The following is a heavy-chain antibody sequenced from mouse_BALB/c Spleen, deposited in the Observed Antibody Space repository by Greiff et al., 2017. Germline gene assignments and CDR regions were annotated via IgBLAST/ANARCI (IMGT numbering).Heavy chain of an antibody. CDR2: SRNKANDYTT. V-gene: IGHV7-1*02. CDR1: GFTFSDFY. D-gene: IGHD1-1*01. Sequence: EVKLVESGGGLVQPGGSLRLSCATSGFTFSDFYMEWVRQPPGKRLEWIAASRNKANDYTTEYSASVKGRFIVSRDTSQSILYLQMNALRAEDTAIYYCARDYYGSSYVRFAYWGQGTLVTVSA. CDR3: ARDYYGSSYVRFAY. J-gene: IGHJ3*01.